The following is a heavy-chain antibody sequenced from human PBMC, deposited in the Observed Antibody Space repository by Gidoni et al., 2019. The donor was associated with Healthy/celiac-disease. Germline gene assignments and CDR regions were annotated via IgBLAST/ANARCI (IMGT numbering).Heavy chain of an antibody. CDR1: GFTFSIYA. V-gene: IGHV3-23*01. J-gene: IGHJ6*02. CDR2: ISGSGGST. Sequence: EVQLLESGGGSVQPGGSLRPSCAASGFTFSIYAMSWVRQAPGKGLEWVSAISGSGGSTYYADSVKGRFTISRDNSKNTLYLQRNSLRAEDTAVYYCAKDSPAYSSSAQVYYYYGMDVWGQGTTVTVSS. D-gene: IGHD6-6*01. CDR3: AKDSPAYSSSAQVYYYYGMDV.